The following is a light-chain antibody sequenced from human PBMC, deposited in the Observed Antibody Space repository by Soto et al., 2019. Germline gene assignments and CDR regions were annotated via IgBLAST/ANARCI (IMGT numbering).Light chain of an antibody. J-gene: IGLJ2*01. CDR1: SSDVGGYNY. CDR3: SSYTSCSTLSVV. CDR2: DVS. Sequence: QSALTQPASVSGSPGQSITISCTGTSSDVGGYNYVSWYQQHPGKAPKLMIYDVSNRPSGVSNRFSGSKSGSTASLPISGLHAEEEADYYCSSYTSCSTLSVVFGGGTKLTVL. V-gene: IGLV2-14*01.